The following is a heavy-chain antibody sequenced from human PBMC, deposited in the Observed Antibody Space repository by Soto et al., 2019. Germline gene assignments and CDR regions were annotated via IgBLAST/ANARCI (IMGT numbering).Heavy chain of an antibody. CDR3: ARGRTVRNYADDSSDYFYFFDY. J-gene: IGHJ4*02. CDR1: GDSISTFY. V-gene: IGHV4-59*01. CDR2: VYYTGST. Sequence: SETLSLTCTVSGDSISTFYWGWMGQSPGKELEWIEYVYYTGSTNYNPSLKSRVTISVDRSKNQFSLKLTSANAADTAVYYCARGRTVRNYADDSSDYFYFFDYWGQGTQVTVSS. D-gene: IGHD3-22*01.